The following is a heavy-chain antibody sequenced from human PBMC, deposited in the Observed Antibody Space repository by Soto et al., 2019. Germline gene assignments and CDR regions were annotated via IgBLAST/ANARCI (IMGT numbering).Heavy chain of an antibody. CDR3: AGVSGSYAFDY. D-gene: IGHD1-26*01. V-gene: IGHV3-72*01. Sequence: DVQLVESGGGLVQPGGSLRLSCAASGFTFSDHYMDWVRQAPGKGLEWVGRIRNKANSYTTEYAASVKGRFTISRDESKSSLYLQMNSLKTEDTAVYYCAGVSGSYAFDYWGQGTLVTVSS. J-gene: IGHJ4*02. CDR1: GFTFSDHY. CDR2: IRNKANSYTT.